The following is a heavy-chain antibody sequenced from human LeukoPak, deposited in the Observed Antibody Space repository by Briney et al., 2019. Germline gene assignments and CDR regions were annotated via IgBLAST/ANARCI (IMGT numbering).Heavy chain of an antibody. CDR3: ARDWASGIAGAVNWYFDL. D-gene: IGHD6-13*01. J-gene: IGHJ2*01. CDR1: GFTFSSYA. CDR2: ISSNGGST. Sequence: GGSLRLSCAASGFTFSSYAMHWVRQAPGKGLEYVSAISSNGGSTYYANSVKGRFTISRDNSKNTLYLQMGSLRAEDMAVYYCARDWASGIAGAVNWYFDLWGRGTLVTVSS. V-gene: IGHV3-64*01.